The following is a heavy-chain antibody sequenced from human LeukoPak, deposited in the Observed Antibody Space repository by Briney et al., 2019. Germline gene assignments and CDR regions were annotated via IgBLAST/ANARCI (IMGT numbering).Heavy chain of an antibody. V-gene: IGHV1-2*02. CDR3: ARVADSSGYPNYFDY. D-gene: IGHD3-22*01. CDR1: GYTFTGYY. Sequence: GASVKVSCKASGYTFTGYYMHWVRQAPGQGLEWMGWINPNSGGTNYAQKFQGRVTMTRDTSISTAYMELSRLRSDDTAVYYCARVADSSGYPNYFDYWGQGTLVTVSS. CDR2: INPNSGGT. J-gene: IGHJ4*02.